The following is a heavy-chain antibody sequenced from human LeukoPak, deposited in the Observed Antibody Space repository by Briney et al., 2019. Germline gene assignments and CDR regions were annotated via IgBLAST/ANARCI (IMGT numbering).Heavy chain of an antibody. D-gene: IGHD3-10*01. CDR1: GFSFSSYN. CDR2: ISRSASNI. CDR3: ARDPGGFGATYFDY. Sequence: GGSLRLSCVASGFSFSSYNMNWFRQAPGKGLEWVSCISRSASNIYYADSVKGRFTISRDNDKNSFYLQMNGLRAEDTAVFYCARDPGGFGATYFDYWGQGTLVTVSS. J-gene: IGHJ4*02. V-gene: IGHV3-21*01.